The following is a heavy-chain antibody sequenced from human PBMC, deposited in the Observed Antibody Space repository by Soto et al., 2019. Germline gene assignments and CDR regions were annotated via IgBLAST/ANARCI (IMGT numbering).Heavy chain of an antibody. V-gene: IGHV4-4*07. CDR2: VYATGTT. J-gene: IGHJ5*02. CDR1: GGSISKFY. Sequence: PSETLSLTCNGSGGSISKFYWAWIRKTAGNGLEWMGRVYATGTTDYNPSLRSRVAMSVDISKKTFSLRLRSVTGADSGVYYCVRDGSKSLRDWFDPWGQGILVTVS. CDR3: VRDGSKSLRDWFDP.